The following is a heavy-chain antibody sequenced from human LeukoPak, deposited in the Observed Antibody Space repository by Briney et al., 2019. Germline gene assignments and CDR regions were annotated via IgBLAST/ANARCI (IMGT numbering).Heavy chain of an antibody. J-gene: IGHJ3*02. V-gene: IGHV3-74*01. CDR2: INTDGSST. D-gene: IGHD4-23*01. Sequence: GGSLRLSCAASGFTFSSYWMHWVRQAPGKGLVWVSRINTDGSSTSYADSVKGRFTISRDNAKNTLYLQMNSLRAEDTAVYYCARSHGGKQGMQSDAFDIWGQGTMVTVSS. CDR1: GFTFSSYW. CDR3: ARSHGGKQGMQSDAFDI.